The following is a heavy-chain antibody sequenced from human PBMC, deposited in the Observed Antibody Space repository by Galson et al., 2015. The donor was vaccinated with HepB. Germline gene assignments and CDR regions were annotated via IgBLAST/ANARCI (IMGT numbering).Heavy chain of an antibody. V-gene: IGHV3-30*18. J-gene: IGHJ4*02. D-gene: IGHD1-1*01. Sequence: SLRLSCAASGFTFSSYGMHWVRQAPGKGLEWVAVISYDGSNKYYADSVKGRFTISRGNSKNTLYLQMNSLRAEDTAVYYCAKSGFLAGTTFFDYWGQGTLVTVSS. CDR3: AKSGFLAGTTFFDY. CDR1: GFTFSSYG. CDR2: ISYDGSNK.